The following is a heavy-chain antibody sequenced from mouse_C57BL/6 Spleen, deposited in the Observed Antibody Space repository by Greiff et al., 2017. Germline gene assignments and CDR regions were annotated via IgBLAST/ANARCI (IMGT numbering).Heavy chain of an antibody. CDR1: GYTFTSYW. CDR3: ARWARSRYDY. Sequence: QVQLQQPGAELVKPGASVKLSCKASGYTFTSYWMQWVKQRPGQGLEWIGEIDPSDSYTNYNQKFKGKATLTVDTSSSTAYMQLSSLTSEDSAVYYCARWARSRYDYWGQGTTLTVSA. CDR2: IDPSDSYT. D-gene: IGHD2-14*01. J-gene: IGHJ2*01. V-gene: IGHV1-50*01.